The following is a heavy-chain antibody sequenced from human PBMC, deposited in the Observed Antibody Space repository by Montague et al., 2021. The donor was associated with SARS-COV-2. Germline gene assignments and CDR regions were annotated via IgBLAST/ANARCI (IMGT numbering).Heavy chain of an antibody. J-gene: IGHJ4*02. CDR3: ARVRGGFLEWLLYFDY. CDR2: IYYSGST. D-gene: IGHD3-3*01. V-gene: IGHV4-31*03. CDR1: GGSISSGGYY. Sequence: TLSLTCTVSGGSISSGGYYWSWIRQHPGKGLEWIGYIYYSGSTYYNPSLKSRVTISVGTSKNQFSLKLSSVTAADTAVYYCARVRGGFLEWLLYFDYWGQGTLVTVSS.